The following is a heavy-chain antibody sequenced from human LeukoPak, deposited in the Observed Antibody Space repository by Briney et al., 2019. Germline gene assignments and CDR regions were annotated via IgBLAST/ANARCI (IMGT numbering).Heavy chain of an antibody. CDR3: ARDLSFSRYDSSGLNSDY. CDR1: GYTFTSYG. V-gene: IGHV1-18*01. CDR2: ISAYNGNT. D-gene: IGHD3-22*01. Sequence: GASVKVSCKASGYTFTSYGISWVRQAPGQGLEWMGWISAYNGNTNYAQKLQGRVTMTTDTSTSTAYMELRSLRSDDTAVYYCARDLSFSRYDSSGLNSDYWGRGTLVTVSS. J-gene: IGHJ4*02.